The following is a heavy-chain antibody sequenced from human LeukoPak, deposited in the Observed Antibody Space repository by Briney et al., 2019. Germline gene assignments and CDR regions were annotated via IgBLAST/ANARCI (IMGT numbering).Heavy chain of an antibody. CDR1: GGSISSGGYY. D-gene: IGHD3-22*01. CDR3: ARVHTYYYDSSGYAIGLYYFDY. CDR2: IYYSGST. V-gene: IGHV4-31*03. J-gene: IGHJ4*02. Sequence: SQTLSLTCTVSGGSISSGGYYWSWIRQHPGKGLEWIGYIYYSGSTYYNPSLKSRVTISVDTSKNQFSLKLSSVTAADTAVYYCARVHTYYYDSSGYAIGLYYFDYWGQGTLVTVSS.